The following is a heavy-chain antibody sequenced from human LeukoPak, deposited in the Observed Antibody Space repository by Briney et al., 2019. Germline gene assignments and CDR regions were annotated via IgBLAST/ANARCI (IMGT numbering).Heavy chain of an antibody. Sequence: PSETLSLTCTVSGGSISSGGYYWSWIRQIGYIYYSGSTYYNPSLKSRVTISVDTSKNQFSLKLSSVTAADTAVYYCARGSYDILTGYRPVDYWGQGTLVTVSS. V-gene: IGHV4-31*03. J-gene: IGHJ4*02. CDR3: ARGSYDILTGYRPVDY. CDR1: GGSISSGGYY. CDR2: IYYSGST. D-gene: IGHD3-9*01.